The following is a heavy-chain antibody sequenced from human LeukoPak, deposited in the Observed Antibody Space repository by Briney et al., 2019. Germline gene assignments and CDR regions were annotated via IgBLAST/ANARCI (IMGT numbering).Heavy chain of an antibody. J-gene: IGHJ3*02. CDR3: AREGVSAAAYTYVFDI. V-gene: IGHV3-7*01. CDR2: IKQDGSEK. D-gene: IGHD6-13*01. Sequence: GGSLRLSCAASGFTFSSYWMSWVRQAPGKGLEWVANIKQDGSEKYYVDSVKGRFTISRDNAKNSLYLQMNSLRAEDTAVYYCAREGVSAAAYTYVFDIWGQGTMVTVSS. CDR1: GFTFSSYW.